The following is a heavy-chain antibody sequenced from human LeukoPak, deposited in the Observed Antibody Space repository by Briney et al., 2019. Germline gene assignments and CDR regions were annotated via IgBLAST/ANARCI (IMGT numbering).Heavy chain of an antibody. CDR1: GGSISSYY. D-gene: IGHD6-19*01. Sequence: SETLSLTCTVSGGSISSYYWSWSRQPPGRGLEWIGNIYYSGSTNYNPSLKSRVTISVDTSKNQFSLKLSSVTAADTAVYYCARTTIAVAMDYWGQGTPVTVSS. V-gene: IGHV4-59*08. J-gene: IGHJ4*01. CDR2: IYYSGST. CDR3: ARTTIAVAMDY.